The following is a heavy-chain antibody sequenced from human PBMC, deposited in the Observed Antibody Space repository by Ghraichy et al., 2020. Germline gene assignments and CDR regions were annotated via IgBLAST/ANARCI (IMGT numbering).Heavy chain of an antibody. CDR3: ARVGQQLDRADPYYYYGMDV. V-gene: IGHV4-34*01. D-gene: IGHD6-13*01. Sequence: SETLSLTCAVYGGSFSGYYWSWIRQPPGKGLEWIGEINHSGSTNYNPSLKSRVTISVDTSKNQFSLKLSSVTAADTAVYYCARVGQQLDRADPYYYYGMDVWGQGTTVTVSS. CDR1: GGSFSGYY. CDR2: INHSGST. J-gene: IGHJ6*02.